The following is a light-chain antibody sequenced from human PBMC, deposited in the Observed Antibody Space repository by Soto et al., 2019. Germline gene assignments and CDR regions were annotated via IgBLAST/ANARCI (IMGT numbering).Light chain of an antibody. CDR3: QSYDSSLSVV. CDR1: SSNIGAGYD. Sequence: QSVLTQPPSVSGAPGQRVTMSCTGSSSNIGAGYDVHWYQQVPGTAPKLLIYGNSNRPSGVPDRFSGSKSGTSASLAITGLQAEDEADYYCQSYDSSLSVVFGGGTKLTVL. J-gene: IGLJ2*01. V-gene: IGLV1-40*01. CDR2: GNS.